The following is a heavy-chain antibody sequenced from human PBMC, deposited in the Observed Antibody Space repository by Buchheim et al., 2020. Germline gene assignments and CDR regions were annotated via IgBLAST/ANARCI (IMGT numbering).Heavy chain of an antibody. J-gene: IGHJ4*02. CDR2: IYPDDSDT. D-gene: IGHD3-3*01. V-gene: IGHV5-51*01. CDR1: GYSFSNYW. Sequence: EVQLVVSGAEVKKPGESLKISCKASGYSFSNYWIGWVRQMPGKGLEWMGIIYPDDSDTRYSPSFQGQVTISADKSISTAYPHRSSLKASDTAMYYCARHALRFSYFDFWGQGAL. CDR3: ARHALRFSYFDF.